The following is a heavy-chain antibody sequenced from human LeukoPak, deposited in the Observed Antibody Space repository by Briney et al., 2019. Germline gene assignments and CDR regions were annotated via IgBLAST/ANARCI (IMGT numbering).Heavy chain of an antibody. CDR1: GATFSSYV. J-gene: IGHJ4*02. Sequence: GASVKVSCKASGATFSSYVISWVRQATGQGLEWMGWMTPNSGHTGYAQKFQGRVTITRNTSISTAYMELSSLRSEDTAVYYCATGYSSGRLHYWGQGTLVTVSS. D-gene: IGHD6-19*01. CDR3: ATGYSSGRLHY. CDR2: MTPNSGHT. V-gene: IGHV1-8*01.